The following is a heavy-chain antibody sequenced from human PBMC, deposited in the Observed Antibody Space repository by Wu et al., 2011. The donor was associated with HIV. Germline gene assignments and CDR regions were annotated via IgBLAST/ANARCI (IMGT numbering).Heavy chain of an antibody. J-gene: IGHJ5*02. Sequence: VQLVQSGPELKRPGASVKVSCKPSGYTFSSYHINWVRQASGQGLEWMAWMNPNSGDAGYAQKFQGRVTITTNTSVGTVYMELSRLRSDDTAVYYCARALRNNCFDPWGQGTLVTVSS. D-gene: IGHD2-21*01. CDR1: GYTFSSYH. V-gene: IGHV1-8*02. CDR2: MNPNSGDA. CDR3: ARALRNNCFDP.